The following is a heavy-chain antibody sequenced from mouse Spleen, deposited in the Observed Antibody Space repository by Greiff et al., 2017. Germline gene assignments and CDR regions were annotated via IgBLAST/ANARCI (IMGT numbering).Heavy chain of an antibody. V-gene: IGHV1-4*01. CDR2: INPSSGYT. J-gene: IGHJ1*03. CDR1: GYTFTSYT. Sequence: VQLQQSGAELARPGASVKMSCKASGYTFTSYTMHWVKQRPEQGLEWIGYINPSSGYTKYNQKFKDKATLTADKSSSTAYMQLSSLTSEDSAVYFCARDDGYYRYFAVWGTGTTVTVSS. CDR3: ARDDGYYRYFAV. D-gene: IGHD2-3*01.